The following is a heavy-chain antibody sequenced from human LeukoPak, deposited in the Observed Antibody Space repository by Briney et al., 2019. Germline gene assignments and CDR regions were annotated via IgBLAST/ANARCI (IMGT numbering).Heavy chain of an antibody. V-gene: IGHV3-23*01. D-gene: IGHD3-22*01. Sequence: GGSLRLSCAASGITFSPYGMGWVRQAPVKGLEWVSAITGGGDTTYYADSVKGRFTISRDNSKNTLFLQMNSLRADDTAVYYCVRTSGYLAYWGQGTLVTVSS. CDR3: VRTSGYLAY. CDR2: ITGGGDTT. CDR1: GITFSPYG. J-gene: IGHJ4*02.